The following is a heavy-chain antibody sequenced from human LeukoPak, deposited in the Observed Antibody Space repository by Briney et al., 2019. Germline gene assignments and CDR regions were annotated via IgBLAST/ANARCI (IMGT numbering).Heavy chain of an antibody. CDR1: GFTLSDYY. CDR2: ISSSGSTI. V-gene: IGHV3-11*01. D-gene: IGHD3-22*01. Sequence: GGSLRLSCAASGFTLSDYYMSWIRQAPGKGLEWVSYISSSGSTIYYADSVKGRFTISRDNAKNSLYLQMNSLRAEDTAVYYCARGYYDSSGSLNYYYGMDVWGQGTTVTVSS. J-gene: IGHJ6*02. CDR3: ARGYYDSSGSLNYYYGMDV.